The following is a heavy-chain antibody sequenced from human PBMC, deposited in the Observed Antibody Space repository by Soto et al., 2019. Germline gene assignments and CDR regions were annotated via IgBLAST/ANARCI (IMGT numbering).Heavy chain of an antibody. Sequence: PSETLSLTCTVSGGSISSGDYYWSWIRQPPGKGLEWIGYIYYSGSTYYNPSLKSRVTISVDTSKNQFSLKLSSVTAADTAVYYCARDNGKYRLFDYWGQGTLVTVSS. D-gene: IGHD5-18*01. CDR1: GGSISSGDYY. J-gene: IGHJ4*02. V-gene: IGHV4-30-4*01. CDR3: ARDNGKYRLFDY. CDR2: IYYSGST.